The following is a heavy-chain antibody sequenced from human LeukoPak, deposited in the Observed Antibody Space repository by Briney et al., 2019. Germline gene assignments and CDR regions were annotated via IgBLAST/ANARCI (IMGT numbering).Heavy chain of an antibody. D-gene: IGHD6-13*01. V-gene: IGHV1-8*01. Sequence: ASVKVSCKASGYIFTNYDINWVRQATGQGLEWMGWMKPDSGNTGYAQKFQGRVTMTRNTSTNTAYMELSSLRSEDTPMYYCARLATDGTMNWFAPWGQGTLVIVSP. CDR3: ARLATDGTMNWFAP. CDR2: MKPDSGNT. J-gene: IGHJ5*02. CDR1: GYIFTNYD.